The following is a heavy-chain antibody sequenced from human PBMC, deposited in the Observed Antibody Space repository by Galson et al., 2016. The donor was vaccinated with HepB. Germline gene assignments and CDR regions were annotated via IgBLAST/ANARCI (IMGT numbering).Heavy chain of an antibody. CDR1: GFTFSTYP. V-gene: IGHV3-30*04. D-gene: IGHD6-6*01. CDR2: ISYDGSNK. CDR3: ARVGIAARYYYGMDV. J-gene: IGHJ6*02. Sequence: SLRLSCAASGFTFSTYPMHWVRQAPGKGLEWVAIISYDGSNKYYEDSVKGRFTISRDNSKNTPSLEMNSLRAEDTAVYYCARVGIAARYYYGMDVWGQGTTVTVSS.